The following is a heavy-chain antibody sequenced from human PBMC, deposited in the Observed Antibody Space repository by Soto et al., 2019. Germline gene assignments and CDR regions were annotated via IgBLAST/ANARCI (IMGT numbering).Heavy chain of an antibody. CDR1: GGSFSSSFYY. CDR3: ARHEREVAHFDY. Sequence: SETLSLTCTVSGGSFSSSFYYWGWIRQPPGKGLEWIGSIYYSGSTYYNPSLKSRVTVSVDTSKNQISLKLSSVTAADTAVYYCARHEREVAHFDYWGQGTLVTVS. J-gene: IGHJ4*02. CDR2: IYYSGST. D-gene: IGHD5-12*01. V-gene: IGHV4-39*01.